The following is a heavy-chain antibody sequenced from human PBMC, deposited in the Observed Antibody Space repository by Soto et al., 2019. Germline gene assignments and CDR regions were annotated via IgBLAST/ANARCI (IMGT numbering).Heavy chain of an antibody. V-gene: IGHV4-4*02. D-gene: IGHD3-16*01. CDR2: IHYSGVT. CDR3: ARGGFGDKSVDLQAHPTLEG. J-gene: IGHJ6*01. Sequence: QVQLQESGPGLVKPSGTLSLTCAVSGASIISNNWWSWVRQSPGRGLEWIGEIHYSGVTNDNPSLKGRLSHSMDKSKNPFPPTPRSGTARDTALYYCARGGFGDKSVDLQAHPTLEGWGPGTAVTVSS. CDR1: GASIISNNW.